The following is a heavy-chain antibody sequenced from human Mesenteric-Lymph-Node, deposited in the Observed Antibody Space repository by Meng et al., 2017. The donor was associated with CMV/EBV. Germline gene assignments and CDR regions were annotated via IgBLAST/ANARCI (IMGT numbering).Heavy chain of an antibody. J-gene: IGHJ4*02. CDR1: GFTFSSYS. V-gene: IGHV3-21*01. Sequence: GGSLRLSCAASGFTFSSYSMNWVRQAPGKGLEWVSSISSSSSYIYYADSVKGRFTISRDNAKNSLYLQMNSLRAEDTAVYYCARLSIQQWLVWGGYFDYWGQGTLVTVSS. D-gene: IGHD6-19*01. CDR2: ISSSSSYI. CDR3: ARLSIQQWLVWGGYFDY.